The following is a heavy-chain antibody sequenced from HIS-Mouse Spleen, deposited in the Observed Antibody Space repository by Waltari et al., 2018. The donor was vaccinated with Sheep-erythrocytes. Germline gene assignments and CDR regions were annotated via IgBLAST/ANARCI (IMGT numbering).Heavy chain of an antibody. CDR1: TFSSYG. V-gene: IGHV3-33*06. CDR3: AKDGLGLGDLGAFDI. D-gene: IGHD3-16*01. CDR2: IWYDGSNK. Sequence: TFSSYGMHWVRQAPGKGLEWVAVIWYDGSNKYYADSVKGRFTISRDNSKNTLYLQMNSLRAEDTAVYYCAKDGLGLGDLGAFDIWGQGTMVTVSS. J-gene: IGHJ3*02.